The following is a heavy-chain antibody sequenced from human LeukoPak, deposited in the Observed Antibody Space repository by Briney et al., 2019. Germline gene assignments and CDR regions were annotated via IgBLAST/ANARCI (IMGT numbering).Heavy chain of an antibody. CDR2: IYYSGST. Sequence: ETSETLSLTCTVSGGSISSYYWSWIRQHPGKGLEWIGYIYYSGSTNYNPSLKSRVTISVDTSKNQFSLKLSSVTAADTAVYYCARVRDIAVAGSWFDPWGQGTLVTVSS. CDR1: GGSISSYY. V-gene: IGHV4-59*01. J-gene: IGHJ5*02. D-gene: IGHD6-19*01. CDR3: ARVRDIAVAGSWFDP.